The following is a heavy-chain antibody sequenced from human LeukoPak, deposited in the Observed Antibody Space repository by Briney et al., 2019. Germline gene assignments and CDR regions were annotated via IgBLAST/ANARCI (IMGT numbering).Heavy chain of an antibody. CDR3: AKDRSSSSWAVDY. D-gene: IGHD6-13*01. CDR2: IWYDGSNK. CDR1: GFTFSSYG. J-gene: IGHJ4*02. Sequence: GGSLRLSCAASGFTFSSYGMHWVRQAPGKGLEWVAVIWYDGSNKYYAGSVKGRFTISRDNSKNTLYLQMNSLRAEDTAVYYCAKDRSSSSWAVDYWGQGTLVTVSS. V-gene: IGHV3-33*06.